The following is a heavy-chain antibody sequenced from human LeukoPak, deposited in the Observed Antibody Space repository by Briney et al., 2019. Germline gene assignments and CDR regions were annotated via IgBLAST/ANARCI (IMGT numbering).Heavy chain of an antibody. V-gene: IGHV3-23*01. D-gene: IGHD3/OR15-3a*01. J-gene: IGHJ4*02. CDR1: GFTFSGYA. CDR2: ITTSGDNA. Sequence: GGSLRLSCAASGFTFSGYAMSWVRQAPGKGLEWVSAITTSGDNAYYVDSVKGRFTMSRDNSKNTLYLQMNSLGADDTAVYYCTIGPRQKRGLSTYWGQGTLVIVSS. CDR3: TIGPRQKRGLSTY.